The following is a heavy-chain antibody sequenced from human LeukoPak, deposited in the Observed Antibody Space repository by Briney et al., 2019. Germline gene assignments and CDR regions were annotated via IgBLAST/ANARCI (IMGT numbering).Heavy chain of an antibody. Sequence: QTGGSLRLSCAASGFTFSSYSMNWVRQAPGKGLEWVSYISSSSSTIYYADSVKGRFTISRDNAKNSLYLQMNSLRAEDTALYYCASSAPYCSSTSCYQGGINYWGQGTLVTVSS. J-gene: IGHJ4*02. CDR3: ASSAPYCSSTSCYQGGINY. CDR1: GFTFSSYS. D-gene: IGHD2-2*01. CDR2: ISSSSSTI. V-gene: IGHV3-48*04.